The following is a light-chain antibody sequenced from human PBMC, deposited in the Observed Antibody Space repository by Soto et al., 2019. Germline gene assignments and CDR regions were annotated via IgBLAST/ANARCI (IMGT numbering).Light chain of an antibody. CDR1: QGISSA. Sequence: AIQLTQSPSSLSASVGDRVTITCRASQGISSALAWYQQKPGKAPKLLIYDASSLESGVPSRFSGSGSGTDFTLTISSLQPEDFDTYYCQQFNSYPQVTFGQGTRLEIK. V-gene: IGKV1-13*02. J-gene: IGKJ5*01. CDR2: DAS. CDR3: QQFNSYPQVT.